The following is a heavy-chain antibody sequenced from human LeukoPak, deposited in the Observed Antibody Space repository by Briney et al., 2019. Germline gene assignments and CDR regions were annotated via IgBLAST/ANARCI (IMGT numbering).Heavy chain of an antibody. V-gene: IGHV1-69*13. J-gene: IGHJ5*02. Sequence: SVKVSYKASRGSFRSYSINWVRQAPGQGLEWMGEIIPMFGTPNYAQKIQGRVTITADESTSTVYMELSSLRFEDTAVYYCARRSPIDMSWGQGALVTVSS. D-gene: IGHD3-16*02. CDR2: IIPMFGTP. CDR1: RGSFRSYS. CDR3: ARRSPIDMS.